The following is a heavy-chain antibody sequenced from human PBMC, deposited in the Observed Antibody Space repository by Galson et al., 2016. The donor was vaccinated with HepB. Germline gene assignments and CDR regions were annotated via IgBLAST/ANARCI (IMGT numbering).Heavy chain of an antibody. V-gene: IGHV3-21*01. J-gene: IGHJ3*02. CDR3: ARTPGYSGTWYDAFDI. CDR1: GFTFTRYT. Sequence: SLRLSCAASGFTFTRYTMNWVRQSPGKGLEWVSSISAGSSYKYYADAVKGRFTIARDNSKNSLYLQMNSLRAEDTAIYFCARTPGYSGTWYDAFDIWGPGTIVTVSS. D-gene: IGHD6-13*01. CDR2: ISAGSSYK.